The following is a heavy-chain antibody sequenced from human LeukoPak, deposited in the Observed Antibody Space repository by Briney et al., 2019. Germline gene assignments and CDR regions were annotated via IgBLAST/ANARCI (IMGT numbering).Heavy chain of an antibody. CDR3: ARARLVRGVSYYFDY. V-gene: IGHV4-4*07. D-gene: IGHD3-10*01. Sequence: SETLSLTCTVSGGSISSYYWSWIRQPAGKGLEWIGRIYTSGSTNYNPSLKSRVTMSVDTSKNQFSLKLSSVTAADTAVYYCARARLVRGVSYYFDYWGQGTLVTVSS. CDR1: GGSISSYY. CDR2: IYTSGST. J-gene: IGHJ4*02.